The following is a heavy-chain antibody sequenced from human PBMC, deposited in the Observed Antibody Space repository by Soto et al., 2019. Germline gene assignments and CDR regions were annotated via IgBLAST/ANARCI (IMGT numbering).Heavy chain of an antibody. V-gene: IGHV1-69*13. Sequence: SVKVSCKASGYTFTNYAISWVRQAPGQGLEWMGGIIPIFGTANYAQKFQGRVTITADESTSTAYMELSSLRSEDTAVYYCARDRLGVNYDSSGYAAPDYWGQGTLVTVSS. D-gene: IGHD3-22*01. CDR3: ARDRLGVNYDSSGYAAPDY. J-gene: IGHJ4*02. CDR1: GYTFTNYA. CDR2: IIPIFGTA.